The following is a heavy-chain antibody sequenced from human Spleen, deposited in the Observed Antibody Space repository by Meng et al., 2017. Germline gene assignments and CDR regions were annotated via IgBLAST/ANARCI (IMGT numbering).Heavy chain of an antibody. CDR2: INHSGST. V-gene: IGHV4-34*01. D-gene: IGHD1-7*01. CDR3: ARGARNYARKYFQH. Sequence: QVQLQQWGAGLLKPSEPLSLACAVYGGSFSGYYWSWIRQPPGKGLEWIGEINHSGSTNYNPSLKSRVTISVDTSKNQFSLKLSSVTAADTAVYYCARGARNYARKYFQHWGQGTLVTVSS. CDR1: GGSFSGYY. J-gene: IGHJ1*01.